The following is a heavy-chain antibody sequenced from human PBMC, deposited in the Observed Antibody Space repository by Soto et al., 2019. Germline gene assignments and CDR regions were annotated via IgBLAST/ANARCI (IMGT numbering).Heavy chain of an antibody. D-gene: IGHD3-3*01. V-gene: IGHV3-30-3*01. CDR3: ARDRAYDFWSDKGY. CDR1: GFTFSSYA. Sequence: PWGSLRLSCAASGFTFSSYAMHWVRQAPGKGLEWVAVISYDGSNKYYADSVKGRFTISRDNSKNTLYLQMNSLRAEDTAVYYCARDRAYDFWSDKGYWGQGTLVTVSS. J-gene: IGHJ4*02. CDR2: ISYDGSNK.